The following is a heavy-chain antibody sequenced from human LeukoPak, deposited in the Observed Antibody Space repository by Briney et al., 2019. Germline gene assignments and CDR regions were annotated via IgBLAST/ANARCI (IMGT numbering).Heavy chain of an antibody. Sequence: SGTLSLTCSVSGGSISSYYWSWIRQPPGKGLEWIGHIYYSGTTNYNPSLKSRVTISVDTSKNQFSLKLSSVTAADTAVYYCSSGSGYKYFNHWGQGTLVTVSS. V-gene: IGHV4-59*01. D-gene: IGHD3-22*01. CDR1: GGSISSYY. CDR3: SSGSGYKYFNH. J-gene: IGHJ1*01. CDR2: IYYSGTT.